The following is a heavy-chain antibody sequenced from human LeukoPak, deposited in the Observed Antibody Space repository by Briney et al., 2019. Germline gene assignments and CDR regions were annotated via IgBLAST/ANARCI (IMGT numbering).Heavy chain of an antibody. V-gene: IGHV4-61*01. CDR2: IYYSGST. CDR3: PRSQNSYGWGDS. Sequence: SETLSLTCTVSGGSVSNGNYYWSWLRQPPGKALEWIGYIYYSGSTNYNPSLEGRVTISVDTSKNQFSVKLSSVTAADTAVYYCPRSQNSYGWGDSWSQGPLVTVSS. D-gene: IGHD3-10*01. J-gene: IGHJ4*02. CDR1: GGSVSNGNYY.